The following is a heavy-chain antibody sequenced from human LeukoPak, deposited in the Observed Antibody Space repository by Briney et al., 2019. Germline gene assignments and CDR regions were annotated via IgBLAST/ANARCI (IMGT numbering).Heavy chain of an antibody. J-gene: IGHJ4*02. CDR2: IRSKAYGGTT. CDR3: VTYYYGSGSPL. CDR1: GFTFGDYA. D-gene: IGHD3-10*01. V-gene: IGHV3-49*04. Sequence: GGSLRLSCTASGFTFGDYAMSWVRQAPGKGLEWVGFIRSKAYGGTTEYAASVKGRFTISRDDSKSIAYLQMNSLKTEDTAVYYCVTYYYGSGSPLWGQGTLVTVSS.